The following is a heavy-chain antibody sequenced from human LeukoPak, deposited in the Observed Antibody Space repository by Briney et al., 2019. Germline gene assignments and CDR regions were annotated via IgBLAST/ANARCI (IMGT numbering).Heavy chain of an antibody. V-gene: IGHV4-59*12. D-gene: IGHD5-24*01. CDR2: IYYSGST. J-gene: IGHJ3*02. CDR1: GGSISSYY. CDR3: ARGPLREPAFDI. Sequence: SETLSLTCTVSGGSISSYYWSWIRQPPGKGLEWIGYIYYSGSTNYNPSLKSRVTISVDTSKNQFSLKLSSVTAADTAVYYCARGPLREPAFDIWGQGTMVTVSS.